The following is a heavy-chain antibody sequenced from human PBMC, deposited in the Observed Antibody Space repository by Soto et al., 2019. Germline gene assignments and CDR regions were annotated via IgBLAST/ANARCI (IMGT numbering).Heavy chain of an antibody. V-gene: IGHV3-23*01. J-gene: IGHJ3*02. CDR2: ISGSGGST. CDR3: ARAWELPESVLDAFDI. Sequence: EVQLLESGGGLVQPGGSLRLSCAASGFTFSSYAMSWVRQAPGKGLEWVSAISGSGGSTYYADSVKGRFTISRDNSKNTLYLQMNSLRAEDTAVYYCARAWELPESVLDAFDIWGQGTMVTVSS. D-gene: IGHD1-26*01. CDR1: GFTFSSYA.